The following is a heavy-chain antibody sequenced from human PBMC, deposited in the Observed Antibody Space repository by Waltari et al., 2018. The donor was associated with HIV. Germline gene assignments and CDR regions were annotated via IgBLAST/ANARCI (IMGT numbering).Heavy chain of an antibody. V-gene: IGHV7-4-1*02. CDR2: FNTNTGNP. D-gene: IGHD1-26*01. Sequence: QVQLVQSGSEVNNPGASVKVSCKASGYTFINYAMNWVRQAPGQGLEWMGWFNTNTGNPTYAQGFTGRFVFSLDTSVSTAYLQINSLKTEDTAVYYCARAREWELLYPIDYWGQGTLVTVS. J-gene: IGHJ4*02. CDR1: GYTFINYA. CDR3: ARAREWELLYPIDY.